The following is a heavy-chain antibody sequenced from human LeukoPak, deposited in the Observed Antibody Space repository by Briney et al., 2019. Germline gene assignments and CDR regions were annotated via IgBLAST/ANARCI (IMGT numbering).Heavy chain of an antibody. CDR2: IYPGDAET. CDR1: GYSFTTYL. J-gene: IGHJ4*02. D-gene: IGHD5-18*01. V-gene: IGHV5-51*01. CDR3: VRPPKVDSSMDRYFDC. Sequence: PGESLMISCEWSGYSFTTYLIGWVRQMPGKGMELKGIIYPGDAETGYGPSYRGQVTISADKSISPAYLPWSSLKASDTAMYYCVRPPKVDSSMDRYFDCWGQGILVTVSA.